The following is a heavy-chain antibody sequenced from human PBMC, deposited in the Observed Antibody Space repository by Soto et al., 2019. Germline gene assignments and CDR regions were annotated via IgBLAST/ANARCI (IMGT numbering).Heavy chain of an antibody. CDR3: ARSGYSGYLFDY. J-gene: IGHJ4*02. CDR1: GGSISSYY. CDR2: IYYSGST. V-gene: IGHV4-59*01. Sequence: QVQLQESGPGLVKPSETLSLTCTVSGGSISSYYWSWIRQPPGKGLEWIGYIYYSGSTNYNPSLKSRVTISVDTSKNQFSLKLSSVTAADTAVYYWARSGYSGYLFDYWGQGTLVTVSS. D-gene: IGHD5-12*01.